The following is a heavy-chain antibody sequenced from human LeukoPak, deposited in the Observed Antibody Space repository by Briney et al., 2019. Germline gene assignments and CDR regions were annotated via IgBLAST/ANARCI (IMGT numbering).Heavy chain of an antibody. V-gene: IGHV4-34*08. D-gene: IGHD5-24*01. Sequence: GSLRLSCAASGFTFSSYVMSWVRQPPGKGLEWIGEINHSGSTNYNPSLKSRVTISVDTSKNQFSLKLSSVTAADTAVYYCATRSNYLGLNYWGQGTLVTVSS. CDR3: ATRSNYLGLNY. CDR2: INHSGST. J-gene: IGHJ4*02. CDR1: GFTFSSYV.